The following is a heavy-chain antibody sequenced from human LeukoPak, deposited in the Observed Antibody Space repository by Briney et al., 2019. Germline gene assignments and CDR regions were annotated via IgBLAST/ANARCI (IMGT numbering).Heavy chain of an antibody. V-gene: IGHV3-30-3*01. Sequence: GRSLRLSCAASGFTFSSYAMHWVRQAPGKGLEWVAVISYDGSNKYYADSVKGRFTISRDNAKNSLYLQMSNLRAEDTAVYFCARGGGLDVWGQGATVTVSS. J-gene: IGHJ6*02. CDR3: ARGGGLDV. CDR1: GFTFSSYA. CDR2: ISYDGSNK. D-gene: IGHD3-16*01.